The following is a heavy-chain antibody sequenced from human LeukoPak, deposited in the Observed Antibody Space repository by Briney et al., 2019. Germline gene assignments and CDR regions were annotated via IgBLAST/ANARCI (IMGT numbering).Heavy chain of an antibody. Sequence: TSETLSLTCTVSGGSISSSSYYWGWIRQPPGQGLEWIGSIYYSGSTYYNPSLKSRVTISVDTSKNQFSLKLSSVTAADTAVYYCARQPRGLRYFDWSLDYYYMDVWGKGTTVTVSS. J-gene: IGHJ6*03. V-gene: IGHV4-39*01. D-gene: IGHD3-9*01. CDR3: ARQPRGLRYFDWSLDYYYMDV. CDR2: IYYSGST. CDR1: GGSISSSSYY.